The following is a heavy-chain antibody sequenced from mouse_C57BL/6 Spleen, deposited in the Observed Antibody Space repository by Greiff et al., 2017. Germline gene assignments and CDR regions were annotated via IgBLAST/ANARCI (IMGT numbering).Heavy chain of an antibody. V-gene: IGHV1-54*01. CDR1: GYAFTNYL. CDR3: ARGYGNYRGNFDY. Sequence: VQLQQSGAELVRPGTSVKVSCKASGYAFTNYLIEWVKQRPGQGLEWIGVINPGSGGTNYNEKFKGKATLTADKSSSTAYMQLSSLTSEDSAVYFCARGYGNYRGNFDYWGQGTTLTVSS. CDR2: INPGSGGT. J-gene: IGHJ2*01. D-gene: IGHD2-1*01.